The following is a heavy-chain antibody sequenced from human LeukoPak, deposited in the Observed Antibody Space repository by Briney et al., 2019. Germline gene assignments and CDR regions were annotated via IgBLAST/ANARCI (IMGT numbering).Heavy chain of an antibody. D-gene: IGHD1-26*01. CDR2: ISGGDGST. CDR1: GFPFSSFA. Sequence: GGSLRLSCAASGFPFSSFALSWVRQAPGKGLEWVSAISGGDGSTYYADSVKGRFTISRDNSKNTLYLQMNSLRAEDTAVYYCAKDRTVGASYWYFDLWGRGTLVTVSS. J-gene: IGHJ2*01. CDR3: AKDRTVGASYWYFDL. V-gene: IGHV3-23*01.